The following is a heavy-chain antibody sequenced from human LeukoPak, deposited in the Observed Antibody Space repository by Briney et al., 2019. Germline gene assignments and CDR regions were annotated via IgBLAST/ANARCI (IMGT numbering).Heavy chain of an antibody. D-gene: IGHD3-10*01. CDR1: GYTITGYY. V-gene: IGHV1-2*04. CDR3: ARDKFPYYGSGSYYYYGMDV. J-gene: IGHJ6*02. CDR2: INPNSGGT. Sequence: ASVKVSYKASGYTITGYYMHWVRQAPGQGLEWMGWINPNSGGTNYAQKFQGWVTMTRDTSISTAYMELSRLRSDDTAVYYCARDKFPYYGSGSYYYYGMDVWGQGTTVTVSS.